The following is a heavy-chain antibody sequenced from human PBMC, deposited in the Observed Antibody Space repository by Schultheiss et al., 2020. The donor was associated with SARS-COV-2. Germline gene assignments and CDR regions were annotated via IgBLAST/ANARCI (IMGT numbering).Heavy chain of an antibody. CDR3: ANIPDSSSWYAASYFQH. J-gene: IGHJ1*01. V-gene: IGHV3-23*01. Sequence: GGSLRLSCAASGFTFSSYWMSWVRQAPGKGLEWVSAISGSGGSTYYADSVKGRFTISRDNSKNTLYLQMNSLRAEDTAVYYCANIPDSSSWYAASYFQHWGQGTLVTVSS. CDR1: GFTFSSYW. D-gene: IGHD6-13*01. CDR2: ISGSGGST.